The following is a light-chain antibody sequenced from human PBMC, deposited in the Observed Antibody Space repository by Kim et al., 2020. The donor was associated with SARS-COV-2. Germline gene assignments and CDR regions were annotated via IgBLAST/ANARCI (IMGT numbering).Light chain of an antibody. CDR1: QSISNY. J-gene: IGKJ4*01. Sequence: SLSPGERAPLYRRASQSISNYLAWYQQKPGQAPRLLIYDGSNRATGIPARFSGSGSGTDFTLTISSLEPEDFAVYYCQQRNHWPTFGGGTKVDIK. V-gene: IGKV3-11*01. CDR2: DGS. CDR3: QQRNHWPT.